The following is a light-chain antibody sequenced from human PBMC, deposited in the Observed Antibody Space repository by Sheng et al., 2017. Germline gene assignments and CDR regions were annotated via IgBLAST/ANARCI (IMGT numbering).Light chain of an antibody. J-gene: IGKJ4*01. Sequence: DIQMTQSPSSLSASVGDRITITCQASQDITNYLNWYQQKPGKAPKLLISDAFNLQRGVPSRFSGSGSGTDYTLTISSLQSEDIATYYCQQYDTVPPTFGGGTEGG. CDR2: DAF. V-gene: IGKV1-33*01. CDR1: QDITNY. CDR3: QQYDTVPPT.